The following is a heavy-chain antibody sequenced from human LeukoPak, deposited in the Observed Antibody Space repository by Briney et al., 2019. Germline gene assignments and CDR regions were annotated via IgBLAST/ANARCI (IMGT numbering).Heavy chain of an antibody. CDR3: AIHDYGDSGDAFDI. D-gene: IGHD4-17*01. CDR1: GGTFSSYA. J-gene: IGHJ3*02. V-gene: IGHV1-69*06. CDR2: IIPFFLTA. Sequence: SVTVSCKASGGTFSSYAISWVRQAPGQGLEWMGGIIPFFLTANYAQKFQDRVTITADKSTTTAYMELSSLRSEDTALYYCAIHDYGDSGDAFDIWGQGTMVTVSS.